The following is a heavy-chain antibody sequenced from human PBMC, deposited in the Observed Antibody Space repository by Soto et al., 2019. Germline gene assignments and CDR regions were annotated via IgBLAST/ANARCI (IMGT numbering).Heavy chain of an antibody. D-gene: IGHD2-8*02. J-gene: IGHJ3*01. Sequence: EAELVESGGGLVQPGGSLTLSCAASGFIFSDYEVDWVRQAPGRGPEWISYISDGGTTIYYAASVKGRFTISRDDAKKSLYLDMNNLRVDDTAIYFCVKEYCTGGTCFDAFDLWGQGTVVTVSS. CDR3: VKEYCTGGTCFDAFDL. CDR2: ISDGGTTI. V-gene: IGHV3-48*03. CDR1: GFIFSDYE.